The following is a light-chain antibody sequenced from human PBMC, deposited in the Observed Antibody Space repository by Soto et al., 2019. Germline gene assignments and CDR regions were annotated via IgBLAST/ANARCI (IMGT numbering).Light chain of an antibody. CDR1: QSVGSN. Sequence: ETVMNQSPVTLSVSPGERATLSCRASQSVGSNLAWYQQKPGQAPRLLIYGASIRATGIPARFSGSGSVTEFTLTIRSLQSEDFAVYSCQQYNSWPPMYTFGQGTKLEIK. V-gene: IGKV3-15*01. J-gene: IGKJ2*01. CDR2: GAS. CDR3: QQYNSWPPMYT.